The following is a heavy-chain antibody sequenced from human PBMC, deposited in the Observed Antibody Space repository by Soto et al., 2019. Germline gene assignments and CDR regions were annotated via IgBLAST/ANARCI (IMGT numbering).Heavy chain of an antibody. V-gene: IGHV1-46*01. Sequence: ASVKVSCKASGYTFTTYYMHWVRQAPGQGLEWMGIINPSSGSTSYAQKFQGRVTMTREASTSTVYMELRSLRSDDTAVYYCARDYDFWSGYSFYPRTKYYFDHWGQGTLVTVSS. CDR2: INPSSGST. D-gene: IGHD3-3*01. CDR1: GYTFTTYY. J-gene: IGHJ4*02. CDR3: ARDYDFWSGYSFYPRTKYYFDH.